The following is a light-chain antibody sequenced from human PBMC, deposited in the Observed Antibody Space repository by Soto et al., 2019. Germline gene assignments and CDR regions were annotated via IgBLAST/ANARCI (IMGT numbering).Light chain of an antibody. Sequence: DIVMAQSPGTLSLSPGERATLSCRASQPIIDNFLAWYQQKPGQSPRLLISGASIRAPGVPDRFSGSGSETEFSLTISRLEPEDFGFYYCQQYGGSPEISFVPGTKVDMK. V-gene: IGKV3-20*01. CDR1: QPIIDNF. J-gene: IGKJ3*01. CDR2: GAS. CDR3: QQYGGSPEIS.